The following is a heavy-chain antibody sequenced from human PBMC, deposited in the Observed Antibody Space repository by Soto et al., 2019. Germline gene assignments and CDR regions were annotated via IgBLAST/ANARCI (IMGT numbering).Heavy chain of an antibody. CDR1: GGSISSGDYY. J-gene: IGHJ4*02. Sequence: SETLSLTCTVSGGSISSGDYYWSWIRQPPGKGLEWIGYIYYSGSTYYNPSLKSRVTISVDTSKNQFSLKLSSVTAADTAVYYCARGMQYSGYDDRFDYWGQGTLVTV. CDR2: IYYSGST. CDR3: ARGMQYSGYDDRFDY. V-gene: IGHV4-30-4*01. D-gene: IGHD5-12*01.